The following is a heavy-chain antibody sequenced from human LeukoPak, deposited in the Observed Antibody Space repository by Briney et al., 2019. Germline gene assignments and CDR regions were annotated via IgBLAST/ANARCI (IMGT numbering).Heavy chain of an antibody. D-gene: IGHD3-10*01. J-gene: IGHJ2*01. CDR2: IYYLGST. CDR3: ARDRPGSYWYFDL. V-gene: IGHV4-59*01. CDR1: GGSISSCY. Sequence: PSETLSLTCTVSGGSISSCYWSWIRQPPGKGLEWVGHIYYLGSTNYNPSLKSRVTISIDTSKNYFSLKLNSVIAADTAVYYCARDRPGSYWYFDLWGRGTLVTVSS.